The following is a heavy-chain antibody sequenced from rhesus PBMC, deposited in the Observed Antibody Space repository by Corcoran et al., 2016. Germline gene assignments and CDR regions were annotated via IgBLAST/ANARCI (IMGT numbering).Heavy chain of an antibody. Sequence: EVQRVQSGAEIKKPGASVKISCKASGYTFTDYNVHWVRQTPGKGLKWMDRVKPANDYSIYAQTYQDIVTITAATSTHTSYMAPTSLTSADPSAYSCATVRGPWTWYFALWAPGTPITVSS. D-gene: IGHD6-25*01. CDR3: ATVRGPWTWYFAL. J-gene: IGHJ2*01. V-gene: IGHV1-111*02. CDR2: VKPANDYS. CDR1: GYTFTDYN.